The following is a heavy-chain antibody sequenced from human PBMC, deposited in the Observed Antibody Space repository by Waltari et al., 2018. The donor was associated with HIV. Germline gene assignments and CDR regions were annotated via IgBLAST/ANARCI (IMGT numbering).Heavy chain of an antibody. CDR3: ARGPTRYYFDY. CDR1: GGFISSGGYY. Sequence: QVQLQESGPGLVRPSQSLSLTCTVSGGFISSGGYYWSWIRQHPGKGLEWIGYIYDSGTTYYNPSLKSLVTISVDTSKNQFSLRLSSVTAADTAVYFCARGPTRYYFDYWGQGTLVTVSS. CDR2: IYDSGTT. V-gene: IGHV4-31*01. J-gene: IGHJ4*02.